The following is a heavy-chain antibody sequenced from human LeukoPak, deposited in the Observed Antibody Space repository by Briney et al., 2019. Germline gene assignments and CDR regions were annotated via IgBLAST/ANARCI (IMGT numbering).Heavy chain of an antibody. CDR3: ATSVAGLRYFDY. CDR2: ISSSGSTI. V-gene: IGHV3-11*01. D-gene: IGHD6-19*01. J-gene: IGHJ4*02. CDR1: GFTLSDYY. Sequence: PGGSLRLSCAASGFTLSDYYMSWVRQAPGKGLEWVSYISSSGSTIYYAGSVKGRFTISRDNAKNSLYLQMNSLRAEDTAVYYCATSVAGLRYFDYWGQGTLVTVSS.